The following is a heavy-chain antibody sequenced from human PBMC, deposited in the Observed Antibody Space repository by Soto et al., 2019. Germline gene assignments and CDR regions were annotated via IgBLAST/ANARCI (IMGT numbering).Heavy chain of an antibody. D-gene: IGHD3-3*01. CDR3: AKDVRFLEWLLSY. CDR2: ISYDGSNK. J-gene: IGHJ4*02. V-gene: IGHV3-30*18. CDR1: GFTFSSYG. Sequence: GGSLRLSCAASGFTFSSYGMHWVRQAPGKGLEWVAVISYDGSNKYYADSVKGRFTISRDNSKNTLYLQMNSLRAEDTAVYYCAKDVRFLEWLLSYWGQGTLVTV.